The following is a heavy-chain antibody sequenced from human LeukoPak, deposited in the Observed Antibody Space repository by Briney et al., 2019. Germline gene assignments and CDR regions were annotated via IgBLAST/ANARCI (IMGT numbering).Heavy chain of an antibody. CDR1: GFTFSSYA. CDR2: ISGSGGST. CDR3: AKSTFSTTVTYFDS. V-gene: IGHV3-23*01. J-gene: IGHJ4*02. D-gene: IGHD4-17*01. Sequence: PGGSLRLSCAASGFTFSSYAMSWVRQAPGKGLEWVSAISGSGGSTYYADSVKGRFTISRDNSKNTLYLQMNSLRAEDTAVYCCAKSTFSTTVTYFDSWGLGTLVTVSS.